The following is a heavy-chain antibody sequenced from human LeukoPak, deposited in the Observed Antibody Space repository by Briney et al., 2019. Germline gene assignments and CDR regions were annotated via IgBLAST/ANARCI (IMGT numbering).Heavy chain of an antibody. CDR1: GVSIRSSNYF. D-gene: IGHD1-26*01. J-gene: IGHJ4*02. V-gene: IGHV4-39*01. CDR2: IFDNGTT. Sequence: SETLSLTCTVSGVSIRSSNYFWGWIRQPPGKGLEWIGTIFDNGTTYYRQSLKARVTISVDTSRNQFSLNLRSLTAPDTAVYYCAYTRSYDLFEFWGQGTLVTVSS. CDR3: AYTRSYDLFEF.